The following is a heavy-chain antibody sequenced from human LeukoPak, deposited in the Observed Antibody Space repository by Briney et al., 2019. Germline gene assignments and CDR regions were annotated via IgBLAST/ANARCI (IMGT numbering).Heavy chain of an antibody. CDR2: IIPIFGTA. Sequence: ASVKVSCKASGGTFSSYAISWVRKAPGQGLELMGGIIPIFGTANYAQKFQGRVTITTDEFTSTAYMELSSLRSEDTAVYYCVVVVPAARNYYYYMDVWGKGTTVTVSS. CDR3: VVVVPAARNYYYYMDV. D-gene: IGHD2-2*01. V-gene: IGHV1-69*05. J-gene: IGHJ6*03. CDR1: GGTFSSYA.